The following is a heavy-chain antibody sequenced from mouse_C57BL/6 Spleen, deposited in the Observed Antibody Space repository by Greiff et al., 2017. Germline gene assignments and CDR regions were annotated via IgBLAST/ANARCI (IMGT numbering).Heavy chain of an antibody. CDR3: AMSYDYDDVYYFDY. D-gene: IGHD2-4*01. J-gene: IGHJ2*01. CDR1: GFTFSDYY. V-gene: IGHV5-16*01. Sequence: EVKVVESEGGLVQPGSSMKLSCTASGFTFSDYYMAWVRQVPEKGLEWVANINYDGSSTYYQESLKSRFIISRDNAKNILYLQMISLKAEDTATYYFAMSYDYDDVYYFDYWGQGTTLTCSS. CDR2: INYDGSST.